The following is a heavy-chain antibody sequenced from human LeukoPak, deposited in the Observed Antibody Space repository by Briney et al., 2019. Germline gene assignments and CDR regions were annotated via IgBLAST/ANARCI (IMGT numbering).Heavy chain of an antibody. CDR2: ISFDGSNK. J-gene: IGHJ4*02. Sequence: GGSLRLSCVASGFTFSSNGVQWVRQAPGKGLEWVAVISFDGSNKYYAYSVKGRFTISRDNSKNTLYLQMNSLRAEDTAVYYCAKTPYSNYGGYFDYWGQGTLVTVSS. CDR1: GFTFSSNG. V-gene: IGHV3-30*18. D-gene: IGHD4-11*01. CDR3: AKTPYSNYGGYFDY.